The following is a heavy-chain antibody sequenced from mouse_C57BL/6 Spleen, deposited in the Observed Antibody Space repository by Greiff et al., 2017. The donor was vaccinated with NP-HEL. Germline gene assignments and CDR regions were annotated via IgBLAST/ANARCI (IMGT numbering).Heavy chain of an antibody. CDR3: ARHDGYDVFAY. J-gene: IGHJ3*01. CDR1: GFTFSDYY. V-gene: IGHV5-12*01. D-gene: IGHD2-2*01. CDR2: ISNGGGST. Sequence: EVQRVESGGGLVQPGGSLKLSCAASGFTFSDYYMYWVRQTPEKRLEWVAYISNGGGSTYYPDTVKGRFTISRDNAKNTLYLQMSRLKSEDTAMYYCARHDGYDVFAYWGQGTLVTVSA.